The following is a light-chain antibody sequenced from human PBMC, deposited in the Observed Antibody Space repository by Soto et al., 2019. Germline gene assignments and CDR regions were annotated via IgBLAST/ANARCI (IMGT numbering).Light chain of an antibody. J-gene: IGKJ3*01. CDR1: QSVLYSSNNKNY. CDR3: QKYYSTPVT. V-gene: IGKV4-1*01. Sequence: DIVMTQSPDSLAVSLGERATINCKSSQSVLYSSNNKNYLAWYQQKPGQPPKLLIYWASTRESGVPDRFSGRGSGTDFTLTISSLQAEDVAVYYCQKYYSTPVTFGPGTKVDIK. CDR2: WAS.